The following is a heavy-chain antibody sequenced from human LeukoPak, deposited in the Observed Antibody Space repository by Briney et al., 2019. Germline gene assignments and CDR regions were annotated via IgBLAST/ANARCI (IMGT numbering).Heavy chain of an antibody. CDR3: ARDASGYYYDSSGYTGFDY. CDR1: GFTFSSYA. CDR2: INGSGGST. Sequence: PGGSLRLSCAASGFTFSSYAMSWVRQAPGKGLERVSYINGSGGSTYYADSVKGRFTISRDNAKNSLYLQMNSLRAEDTALYYCARDASGYYYDSSGYTGFDYWGQGTLVTVSS. V-gene: IGHV3-23*01. J-gene: IGHJ4*02. D-gene: IGHD3-22*01.